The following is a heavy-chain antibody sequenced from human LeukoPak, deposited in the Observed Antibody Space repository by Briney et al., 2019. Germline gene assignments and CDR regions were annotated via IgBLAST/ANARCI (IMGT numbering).Heavy chain of an antibody. Sequence: PGGSLRLSCAASGFTFRYCSMNWVRQAPGKGLEWISSISSGSKFIYYADSVKGRFTISRDNAQNSVYLQMNSLRAEDTAVYFCAGGSSTDSYYFDYWGQGTLVTVSS. V-gene: IGHV3-21*01. CDR2: ISSGSKFI. CDR3: AGGSSTDSYYFDY. CDR1: GFTFRYCS. D-gene: IGHD2-2*01. J-gene: IGHJ4*02.